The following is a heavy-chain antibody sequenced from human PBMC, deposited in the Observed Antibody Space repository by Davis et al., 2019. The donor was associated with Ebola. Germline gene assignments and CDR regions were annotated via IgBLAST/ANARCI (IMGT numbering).Heavy chain of an antibody. J-gene: IGHJ4*02. V-gene: IGHV4-34*01. D-gene: IGHD2-21*01. CDR2: LNHSGST. CDR1: GGSFSGYY. Sequence: SETLSLTCAVYGGSFSGYYWSWIRQPPGKGLEWIAQLNHSGSTNYNPSLKSRVTISVDTSKNQFSLKLSSVTAADTAVYYCARVRRGGDYFDYWGQGTLVTVSS. CDR3: ARVRRGGDYFDY.